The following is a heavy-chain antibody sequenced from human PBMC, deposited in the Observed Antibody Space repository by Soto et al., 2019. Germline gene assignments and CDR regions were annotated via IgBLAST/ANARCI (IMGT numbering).Heavy chain of an antibody. CDR1: GGTFSSYA. CDR3: ARDRGGSSGYYPDAFDI. CDR2: IIPIFGTA. J-gene: IGHJ3*02. V-gene: IGHV1-69*13. Sequence: SVKVSCKASGGTFSSYAISWVRQAPGQGLEWMGGIIPIFGTANYAQKFQGRVTITADESTSTAYMELSSLRSEDTAVYYCARDRGGSSGYYPDAFDIWGQGTMVTVSS. D-gene: IGHD3-22*01.